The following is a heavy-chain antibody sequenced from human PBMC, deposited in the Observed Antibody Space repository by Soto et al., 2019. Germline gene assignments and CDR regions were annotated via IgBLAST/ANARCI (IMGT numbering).Heavy chain of an antibody. J-gene: IGHJ5*02. Sequence: PWETLSLTCSVSGDYIHVGGYYWTWIRQRPGKGLEWMGYIYYTGKTYYNPSLESRLTMSVDRCKNQFSLRLTSVTAADTAVYFCGRDLTSNANCIDPWGQGTLVTVSS. V-gene: IGHV4-31*02. D-gene: IGHD2-2*01. CDR1: GDYIHVGGYY. CDR2: IYYTGKT. CDR3: GRDLTSNANCIDP.